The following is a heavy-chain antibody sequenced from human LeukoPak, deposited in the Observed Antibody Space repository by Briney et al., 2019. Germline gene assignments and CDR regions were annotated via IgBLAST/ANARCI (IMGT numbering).Heavy chain of an antibody. CDR3: ATGYRSSGWPTDAFDI. J-gene: IGHJ3*02. V-gene: IGHV1-24*01. CDR1: GYTLTELS. D-gene: IGHD6-19*01. Sequence: GASVKVSCKVSGYTLTELSMHWVRQAPGKGLEWMGGFDPEDGETIYAQKFQGRVTMTEDTSTDTAYMELSSLRSEDTAVYYCATGYRSSGWPTDAFDIWGQGTMVTVSS. CDR2: FDPEDGET.